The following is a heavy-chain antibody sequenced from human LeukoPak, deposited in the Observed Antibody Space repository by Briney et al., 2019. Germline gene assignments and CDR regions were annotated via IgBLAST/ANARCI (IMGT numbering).Heavy chain of an antibody. CDR3: AKAYGGSYGGGVYDAFDI. CDR1: GFTFSSYA. Sequence: GVSLRLSCAASGFTFSSYAMSGLRQAPGKGLEGVSAISGSGGSTYYEDSVKGRFTISRDNSKNTLYLQMNSLRAEDTAVYYCAKAYGGSYGGGVYDAFDIWGQGTMVTVSS. D-gene: IGHD1-26*01. V-gene: IGHV3-23*01. J-gene: IGHJ3*02. CDR2: ISGSGGST.